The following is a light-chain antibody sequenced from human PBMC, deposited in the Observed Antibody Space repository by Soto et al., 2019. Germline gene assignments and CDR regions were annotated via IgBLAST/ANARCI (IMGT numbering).Light chain of an antibody. Sequence: SYELTQPPSVSVAPGQTARLTCGGNNIARKSVHWYQQTPGQAPVLVVYGDSDRPSGIPERFSGSKSGTSATLGITGLQAGDEGDYYCATWDSRLRALLFGGGTKLTVL. J-gene: IGLJ2*01. CDR3: ATWDSRLRALL. CDR2: GDS. V-gene: IGLV3-21*02. CDR1: NIARKS.